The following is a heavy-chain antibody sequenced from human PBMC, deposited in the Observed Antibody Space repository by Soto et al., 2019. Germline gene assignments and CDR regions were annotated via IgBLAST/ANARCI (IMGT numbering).Heavy chain of an antibody. Sequence: GGSLRLSCAASGFTFSDYWMTWVRQAPGKGLEWVANINQDGSNKYYVDSVKGRFTISRDNAKNSLYLQMNSLRAEDTAVYYCVSAIAAPSSYWGQGTLVTVSS. J-gene: IGHJ4*02. CDR1: GFTFSDYW. V-gene: IGHV3-7*05. CDR2: INQDGSNK. CDR3: VSAIAAPSSY. D-gene: IGHD6-13*01.